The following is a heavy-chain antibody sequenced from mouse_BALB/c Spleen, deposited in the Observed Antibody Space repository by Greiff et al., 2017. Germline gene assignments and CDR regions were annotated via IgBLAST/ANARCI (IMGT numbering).Heavy chain of an antibody. J-gene: IGHJ4*01. CDR2: IRNKANGYTT. CDR3: ARDGGNPLYYAMDY. V-gene: IGHV7-3*02. Sequence: EVQLVESGGGLVQPGGSLRLSCATSGFTFTDYYMSWVRQPPGKALEWLGFIRNKANGYTTEYSASVKGRFTISRDNSQSILYLQMNTLRAEDSATYYCARDGGNPLYYAMDYWGQGTSVTVSS. CDR1: GFTFTDYY. D-gene: IGHD2-1*01.